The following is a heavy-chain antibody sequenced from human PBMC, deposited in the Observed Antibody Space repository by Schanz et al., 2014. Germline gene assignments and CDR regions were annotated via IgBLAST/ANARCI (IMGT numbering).Heavy chain of an antibody. D-gene: IGHD2-15*01. CDR2: IHHGGNT. CDR3: ARDREVDSSWAFDI. V-gene: IGHV4-4*02. Sequence: QVQLQESGPRLVKPWGTLSLTCAVSGDSITSANWWNWVRQSPGKGLEWIGEIHHGGNTNYNPALKSRVSSSVDKSGNQLSLNMNPVTAADTAVYYCARDREVDSSWAFDIWGQGTMVTVSS. CDR1: GDSITSANW. J-gene: IGHJ3*02.